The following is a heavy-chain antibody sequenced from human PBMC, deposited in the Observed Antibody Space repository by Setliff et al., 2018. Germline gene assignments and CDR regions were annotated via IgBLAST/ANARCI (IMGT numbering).Heavy chain of an antibody. CDR1: GASFSDYY. V-gene: IGHV4-34*01. Sequence: SETLSLTCTVYGASFSDYYWGWIRQPPGKGLEWIGSIYHSGSSYYNPSLRSRVTITVDTSKNQFSLILRSVTAADTAVYYCARGRMRGSCSGPSCTYDPFDIWGQGTPVTVSS. D-gene: IGHD2-2*01. CDR3: ARGRMRGSCSGPSCTYDPFDI. CDR2: IYHSGSS. J-gene: IGHJ3*02.